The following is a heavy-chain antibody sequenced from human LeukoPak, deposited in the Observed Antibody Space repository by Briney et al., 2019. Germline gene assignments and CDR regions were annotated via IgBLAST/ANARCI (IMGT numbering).Heavy chain of an antibody. J-gene: IGHJ4*02. CDR2: INHSGGT. CDR1: GGSFSGYY. Sequence: SETLSLTCAVYGGSFSGYYWNWIRQPPGKGLEWIGEINHSGGTNYNPSLKSRVTISVDTSKRQFSLKLSSVTAADTAVYYCARGVDYYGVWGQGTLVTVSS. D-gene: IGHD3-10*01. CDR3: ARGVDYYGV. V-gene: IGHV4-34*01.